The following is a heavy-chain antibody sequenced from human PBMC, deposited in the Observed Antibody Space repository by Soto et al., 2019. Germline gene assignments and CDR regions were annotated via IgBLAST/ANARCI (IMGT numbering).Heavy chain of an antibody. V-gene: IGHV4-30-4*01. CDR2: IYYSGST. D-gene: IGHD7-27*01. CDR3: ARGEANWGTVRLGGMDV. CDR1: GGSISSGDYY. J-gene: IGHJ6*02. Sequence: QVQLQESGPGLVKPSQTLSLTCTVSGGSISSGDYYWSWIRQPPGKGLEWIGYIYYSGSTYYNPSLKSRVTISVDTSKNQFSLKLSSVTAADTAVYYCARGEANWGTVRLGGMDVWGQGTTVTVSS.